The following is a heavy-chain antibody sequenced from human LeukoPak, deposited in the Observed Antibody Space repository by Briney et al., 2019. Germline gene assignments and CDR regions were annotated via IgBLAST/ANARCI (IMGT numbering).Heavy chain of an antibody. D-gene: IGHD1-26*01. CDR3: ARGVGALKNNWIDP. Sequence: ASVKVSCKASGYSFTDYYMHWVRQAPGQGLEWMGWTNPNSGGTNYAQKFQGRVTMTRDTSITTAYMELSRLRSDDTAVYYCARGVGALKNNWIDPWGQGTLVTVSS. CDR2: TNPNSGGT. CDR1: GYSFTDYY. J-gene: IGHJ5*02. V-gene: IGHV1-2*02.